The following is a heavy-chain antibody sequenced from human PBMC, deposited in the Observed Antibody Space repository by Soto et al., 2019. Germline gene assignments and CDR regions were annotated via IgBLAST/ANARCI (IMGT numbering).Heavy chain of an antibody. Sequence: QVQLVQSGAEVKKPGASVKVSCKASGYTFTSYYMHWVRQAPGQGLEWMGIINPSGGSTSYAQKCQGRVTMPSDTSTSTVYLELSSLRSEDTAVYYCAREVERGYSYGYLEYWGQGTLVTVSS. CDR3: AREVERGYSYGYLEY. CDR2: INPSGGST. V-gene: IGHV1-46*01. CDR1: GYTFTSYY. J-gene: IGHJ4*02. D-gene: IGHD5-18*01.